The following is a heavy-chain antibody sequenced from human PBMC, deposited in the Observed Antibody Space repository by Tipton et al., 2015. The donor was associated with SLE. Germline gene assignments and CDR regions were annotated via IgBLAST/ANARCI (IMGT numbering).Heavy chain of an antibody. CDR1: GFTFSSSA. J-gene: IGHJ4*02. CDR2: IWYDGSNK. D-gene: IGHD3-16*01. V-gene: IGHV3-33*01. Sequence: SLRLSCAASGFTFSSSALHWVRPAPGKGLEWVAGIWYDGSNKFYADSVKGRFTISRDNTKNTVSLQMNSLRVEDTAVSFCSRGRGGEFLDYWGQGTLVTVSS. CDR3: SRGRGGEFLDY.